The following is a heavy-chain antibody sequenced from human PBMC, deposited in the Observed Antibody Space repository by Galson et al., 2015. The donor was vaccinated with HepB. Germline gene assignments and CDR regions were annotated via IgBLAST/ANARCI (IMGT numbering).Heavy chain of an antibody. Sequence: SLRLSCAASGFSFSDNWMSWVRQAPGKGLEWLANIKQDGSENFYVDSVKGRLTISRDNAKNSLYLQMNSLRAEDTAVYYCARTVYHESSGYRPIESWGQGILVAVSS. CDR2: IKQDGSEN. CDR1: GFSFSDNW. CDR3: ARTVYHESSGYRPIES. V-gene: IGHV3-7*01. J-gene: IGHJ4*02. D-gene: IGHD3-22*01.